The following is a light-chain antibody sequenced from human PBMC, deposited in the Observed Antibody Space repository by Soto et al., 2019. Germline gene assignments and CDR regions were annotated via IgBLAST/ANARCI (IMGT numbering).Light chain of an antibody. V-gene: IGKV1-27*01. CDR1: QDIITY. J-gene: IGKJ4*01. CDR3: QKYDNAPLT. CDR2: AAY. Sequence: DIQMTQAPSSLSASVGDRVTITCRARQDIITYLAWYQQKPGKVPKLLISAAYTLQSGVPPRFSGSGSGTAFTLTISSLQPEDVATYYCQKYDNAPLTFGGGTKVEIK.